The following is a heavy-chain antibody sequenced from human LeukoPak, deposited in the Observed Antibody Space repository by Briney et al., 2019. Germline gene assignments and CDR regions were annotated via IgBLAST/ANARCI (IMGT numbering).Heavy chain of an antibody. CDR2: ISSSSSYI. CDR3: ARGGGACCGSDCSHTFDI. Sequence: GGSLRLSCAASGFTFSSYSMNWVRQAPGKGLEWVSSISSSSSYIYYADSVKGRFTISRDNAKNSLYLQMNSLRAEDTAVYYCARGGGACCGSDCSHTFDIWGQGTMVTVSS. CDR1: GFTFSSYS. D-gene: IGHD2-21*02. J-gene: IGHJ3*02. V-gene: IGHV3-21*01.